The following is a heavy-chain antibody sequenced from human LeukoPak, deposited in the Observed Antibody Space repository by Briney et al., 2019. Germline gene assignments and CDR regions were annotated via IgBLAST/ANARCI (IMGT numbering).Heavy chain of an antibody. D-gene: IGHD5-18*01. Sequence: SETLSLTSTFSGGSISSYCWSWIRQPAGKVLEWMRRIYSSGTTNYNPPHRSRATMSVATSKNQFSLKLSSVTAADTAVYYCARGPRPKYRYGNYYYYGMDVWGQGTTVTVSS. V-gene: IGHV4-4*07. CDR1: GGSISSYC. CDR3: ARGPRPKYRYGNYYYYGMDV. CDR2: IYSSGTT. J-gene: IGHJ6*02.